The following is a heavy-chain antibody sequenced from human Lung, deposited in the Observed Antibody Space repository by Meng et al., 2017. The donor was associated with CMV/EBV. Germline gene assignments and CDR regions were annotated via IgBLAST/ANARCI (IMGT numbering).Heavy chain of an antibody. D-gene: IGHD1-26*01. CDR1: GGSFSGYY. CDR3: ARMLIVGATLGYFDY. J-gene: IGHJ4*02. Sequence: QVQLQQLGAGRLKPSETLSPTFAVYGGSFSGYYWSWIRQPPGKGLEWIGEINHSGSTNYNPSLKSRVTISVDTSKNQFSLKLSSVTAADTAVYYCARMLIVGATLGYFDYWGQGTLVTVSS. V-gene: IGHV4-34*01. CDR2: INHSGST.